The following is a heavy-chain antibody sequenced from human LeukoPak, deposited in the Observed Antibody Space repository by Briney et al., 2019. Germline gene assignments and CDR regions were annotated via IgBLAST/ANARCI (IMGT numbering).Heavy chain of an antibody. Sequence: KPGGSLRLSCSASGFTFSIYTMNWVRQAPGKGLEWVSTISSSGDYIYYADSVKGRFTVSRDNAKNSPYLQMNSLRAEDTAVFYCARDQVMEQQLTLYMDVWGKGTTVTVSS. CDR2: ISSSGDYI. CDR1: GFTFSIYT. V-gene: IGHV3-21*01. D-gene: IGHD3-16*01. CDR3: ARDQVMEQQLTLYMDV. J-gene: IGHJ6*03.